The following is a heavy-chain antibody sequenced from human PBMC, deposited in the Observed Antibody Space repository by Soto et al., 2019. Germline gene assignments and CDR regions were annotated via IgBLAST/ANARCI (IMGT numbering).Heavy chain of an antibody. V-gene: IGHV3-74*01. CDR2: INRDGGDT. Sequence: SLRLSCSASGFSFNVYWMHWVRQAPGKGLVWVSRINRDGGDTTYADSVKGRFTSSRDNAKSTLFLQMNSLRVEDTAVYYCVRARAQYYFDSWGQGTLVTVSS. D-gene: IGHD5-12*01. CDR1: GFSFNVYW. J-gene: IGHJ4*02. CDR3: VRARAQYYFDS.